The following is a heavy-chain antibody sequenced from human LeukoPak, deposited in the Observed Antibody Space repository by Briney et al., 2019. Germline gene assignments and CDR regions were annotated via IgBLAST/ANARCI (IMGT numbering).Heavy chain of an antibody. V-gene: IGHV3-23*01. CDR3: ARHDRSMRFFDY. CDR1: GFSFRSYV. Sequence: PGGSLRVSCAASGFSFRSYVMSWVRQAPGKGLEWVSAISDNGDTTYYADSVEGRFTTSRDNSKNTVFLQMNSLRAEDTAVYYCARHDRSMRFFDYWGQGTLVTVSS. D-gene: IGHD1-1*01. CDR2: ISDNGDTT. J-gene: IGHJ4*02.